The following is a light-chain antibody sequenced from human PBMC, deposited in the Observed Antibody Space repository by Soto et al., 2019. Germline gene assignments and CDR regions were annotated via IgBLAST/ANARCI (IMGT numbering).Light chain of an antibody. V-gene: IGLV1-44*01. CDR3: AAWDGSLHGVV. Sequence: QSVLTQPPSASGTPGQRVTISCSGSSPNIGSNTVNWYQQLPGTAPKLLIYSDNQRPSGVPDRFSGSKSGTSASLAISGLQSEDEADYYCAAWDGSLHGVVFGGGTKLTVL. CDR1: SPNIGSNT. CDR2: SDN. J-gene: IGLJ2*01.